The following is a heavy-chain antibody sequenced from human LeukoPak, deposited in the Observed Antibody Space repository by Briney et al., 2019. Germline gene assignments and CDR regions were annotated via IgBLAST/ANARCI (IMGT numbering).Heavy chain of an antibody. CDR2: IGTCGDGI. CDR1: DFTFSSYT. V-gene: IGHV3-23*01. D-gene: IGHD7-27*01. J-gene: IGHJ4*02. CDR3: ARDPNWGSGY. Sequence: GGSLRLSCVASDFTFSSYTMIWVRQAPGKALEWVSVIGTCGDGIHYADSVKGRFTISRDDSKNTLYLQMNSLRAEDTAVYYCARDPNWGSGYWGQGTLVTVSS.